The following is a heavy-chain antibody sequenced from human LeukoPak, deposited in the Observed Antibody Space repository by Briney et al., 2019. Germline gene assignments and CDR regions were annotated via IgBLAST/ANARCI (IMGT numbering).Heavy chain of an antibody. CDR1: GFTFSNYA. Sequence: AGGSLRLSCAASGFTFSNYAMSWVRQAPGKGLEWVSTVSGGGGSTYYADSVKGRFTISRDNSKDTLHLQMTSLRAEDTAVYYCAKGGITLMLYATDASDVWGQGTMVAVSS. V-gene: IGHV3-23*01. J-gene: IGHJ3*01. CDR2: VSGGGGST. D-gene: IGHD2-8*01. CDR3: AKGGITLMLYATDASDV.